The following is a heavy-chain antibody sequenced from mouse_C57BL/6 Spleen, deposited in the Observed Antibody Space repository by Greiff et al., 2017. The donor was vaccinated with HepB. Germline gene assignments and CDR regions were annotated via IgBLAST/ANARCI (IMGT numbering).Heavy chain of an antibody. CDR2: IDPENGDT. V-gene: IGHV14-4*01. CDR3: ARGTTGVAVAY. J-gene: IGHJ3*01. CDR1: GFNIKDDY. D-gene: IGHD1-1*01. Sequence: EVQLQQSGAELVRPGASVKLSCTASGFNIKDDYMHWVKQRPEQGLEWIGWIDPENGDTEYASKFQGKATITADTSSNTAYLQLSSLTSEDTAVYYCARGTTGVAVAYWGQGTLVTVSA.